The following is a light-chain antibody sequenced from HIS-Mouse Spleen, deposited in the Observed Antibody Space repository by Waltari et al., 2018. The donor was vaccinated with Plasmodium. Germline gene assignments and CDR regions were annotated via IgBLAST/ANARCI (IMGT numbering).Light chain of an antibody. CDR1: SSDVGTYNS. CDR3: SSYAGSNNLV. J-gene: IGLJ2*01. V-gene: IGLV2-8*01. Sequence: QSAPTQSPSASGSPRQSVTIPCTGTSSDVGTYNSAPWYQQHPGKAPKLMIYEVSKRPSGVPDRFSGSKSGNTASLTVSGLQAEDEADYYCSSYAGSNNLVFGGGTKLTVL. CDR2: EVS.